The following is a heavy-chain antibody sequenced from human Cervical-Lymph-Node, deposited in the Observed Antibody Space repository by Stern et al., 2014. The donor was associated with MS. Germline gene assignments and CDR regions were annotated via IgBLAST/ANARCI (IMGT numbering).Heavy chain of an antibody. Sequence: VQLVESGGGVVQPGRSLRLSCAASRFTFSSYAIPWVRQAPGQGLEWVALISSDGTNKYYAESVKGRFSISRDNSKNTVYLQMNSLRDDDTAVYHCAREAPSRVCFDYWGQGTLLTVSA. V-gene: IGHV3-30*04. CDR3: AREAPSRVCFDY. CDR2: ISSDGTNK. J-gene: IGHJ4*02. D-gene: IGHD5/OR15-5a*01. CDR1: RFTFSSYA.